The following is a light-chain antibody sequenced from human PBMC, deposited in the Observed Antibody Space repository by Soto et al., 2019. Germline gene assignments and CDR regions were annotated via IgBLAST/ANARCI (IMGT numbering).Light chain of an antibody. Sequence: QSALTQPASVSGSPGQSITISCTGTSSDIGAYNFVSWYQQHPGKAPKLMLYDVSIRPSGVSNRFSGSKSGNTASLTISGLQAEDEAYYYCTSWTTSTTMIFGGGTKVTVL. J-gene: IGLJ2*01. CDR1: SSDIGAYNF. CDR3: TSWTTSTTMI. V-gene: IGLV2-14*03. CDR2: DVS.